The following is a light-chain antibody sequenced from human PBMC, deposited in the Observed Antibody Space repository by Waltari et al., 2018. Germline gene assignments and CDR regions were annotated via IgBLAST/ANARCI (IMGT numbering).Light chain of an antibody. J-gene: IGKJ1*01. V-gene: IGKV3-11*01. CDR1: RSVGTY. CDR3: QQRSNWWT. CDR2: DAS. Sequence: ETVLTQSPATLSLSPGERATLSCRASRSVGTYLDWYQHRPGQAPRLLIYDASERATGIPARFSGSGSGTDFILTITSLDPEDFAVYYCQQRSNWWTFGQGTKVEIK.